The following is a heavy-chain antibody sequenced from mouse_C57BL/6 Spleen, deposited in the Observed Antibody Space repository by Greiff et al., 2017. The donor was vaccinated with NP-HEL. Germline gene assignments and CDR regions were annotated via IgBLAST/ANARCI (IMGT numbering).Heavy chain of an antibody. V-gene: IGHV1-62-2*01. Sequence: VQLQQSGAELVKPGASVKLSCKASGYTFTEYTIHWVKQRSGQGLEWIGWFYPGSGSIKYNEKFKDKATLTADISSSTVYMELSRLTSEDSAVYFWARHAIYYDYDPYAMDYWGQGTSVTVSS. CDR2: FYPGSGSI. D-gene: IGHD2-4*01. CDR1: GYTFTEYT. CDR3: ARHAIYYDYDPYAMDY. J-gene: IGHJ4*01.